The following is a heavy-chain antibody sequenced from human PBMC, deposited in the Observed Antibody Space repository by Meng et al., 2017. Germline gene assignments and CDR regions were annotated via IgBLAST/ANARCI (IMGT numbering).Heavy chain of an antibody. CDR2: INSDGSST. D-gene: IGHD1-26*01. Sequence: GGSLRLSCAASGFTFSSYWMHWVRQAPGKGLVWVSRINSDGSSTSYADSVKGRFTISRDNSKNTLYLQMNSLRAEDTAVYYCAKDGKGIVGATTFDYWGQGTLVTVSS. J-gene: IGHJ4*02. CDR1: GFTFSSYW. CDR3: AKDGKGIVGATTFDY. V-gene: IGHV3-74*01.